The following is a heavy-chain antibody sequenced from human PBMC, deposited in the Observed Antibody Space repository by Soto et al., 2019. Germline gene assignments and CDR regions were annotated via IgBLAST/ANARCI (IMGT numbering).Heavy chain of an antibody. V-gene: IGHV1-2*02. CDR1: GYIFTGYH. D-gene: IGHD1-7*01. J-gene: IGHJ6*01. CDR3: AREELPTYDYGMDV. CDR2: INPNSGGT. Sequence: GASVKVSCKASGYIFTGYHMHWVRQAPGQGLEWMGWINPNSGGTKYAQKFQGRVTMTRDTSISTAYMELSSLRSDGTAVYYCAREELPTYDYGMDVWGKVTTIIVSS.